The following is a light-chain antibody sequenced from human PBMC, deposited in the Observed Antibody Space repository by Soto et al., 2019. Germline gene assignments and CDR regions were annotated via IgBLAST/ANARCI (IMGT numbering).Light chain of an antibody. CDR1: SSNIGTNT. J-gene: IGLJ1*01. CDR3: AAWDDSLNGFYV. V-gene: IGLV1-44*01. Sequence: QSVLTQPPSASGTPGQRVTISCSGSSSNIGTNTVNWYLQLPGTAPKLLIYNNDQRPSGVPERFSGSKSGTSASPAISGLQSEDEANYYCAAWDDSLNGFYVFGSGTKVTVL. CDR2: NND.